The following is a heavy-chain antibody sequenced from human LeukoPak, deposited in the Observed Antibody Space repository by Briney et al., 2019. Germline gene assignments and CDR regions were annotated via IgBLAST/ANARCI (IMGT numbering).Heavy chain of an antibody. J-gene: IGHJ6*02. CDR1: GYAFASYG. CDR3: ARVGRASGSLGYGMDV. V-gene: IGHV1-18*01. CDR2: ISAYNGNT. Sequence: ASVTVSCKASGYAFASYGISWVRQAPGQGLEWMGWISAYNGNTNYAQKFQDRVTMTTDTSTRTAYMELRSLKFDDTAVYYCARVGRASGSLGYGMDVWGLGTTVTVSS. D-gene: IGHD3-10*01.